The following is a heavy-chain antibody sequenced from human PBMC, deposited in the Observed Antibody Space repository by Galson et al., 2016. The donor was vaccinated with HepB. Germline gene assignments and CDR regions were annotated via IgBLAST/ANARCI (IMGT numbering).Heavy chain of an antibody. Sequence: LSLTCSVSGGSITDYRWSWIRQPPGKGLEWIGYIYGSGSTNYNPSLKSRVTLSVDTSKNQFSLKLSSVTAADTAVYYCAKTVTPTNQYFFNSWGQGTLVTVSS. CDR2: IYGSGST. CDR1: GGSITDYR. V-gene: IGHV4-59*01. CDR3: AKTVTPTNQYFFNS. J-gene: IGHJ4*02. D-gene: IGHD2-15*01.